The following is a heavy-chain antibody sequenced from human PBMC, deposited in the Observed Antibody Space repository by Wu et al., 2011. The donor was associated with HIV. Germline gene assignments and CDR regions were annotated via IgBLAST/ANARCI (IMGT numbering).Heavy chain of an antibody. CDR3: ARDCVDRVLRFMAWLKEGFDP. J-gene: IGHJ5*02. CDR1: GYIFTNYG. Sequence: QVQLVQSGAEVKKPGASVKVSCKTSGYIFTNYGISWVRQAPGQGLEWMGWISAYTGDTNSAQKLQGRVTMTTDTSTSTAYMELRSLRSDDTAVYYCARDCVDRVLRFMAWLKEGFDPWGQGTQVIVSS. D-gene: IGHD3-3*01. V-gene: IGHV1-18*01. CDR2: ISAYTGDT.